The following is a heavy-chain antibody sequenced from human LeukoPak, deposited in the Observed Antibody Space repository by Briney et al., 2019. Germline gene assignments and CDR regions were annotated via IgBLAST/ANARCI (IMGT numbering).Heavy chain of an antibody. J-gene: IGHJ6*02. D-gene: IGHD3-22*01. Sequence: GGSLRLSCAASGVTFSSYAMHWVRQAPGKGLEWVGVISNDGSNKYYADSVKGRFTTSRDNSKNTLYLQKNSLRTEDTAVYYCARLESSSGALGMDVWGQGTTVTVSS. V-gene: IGHV3-30*04. CDR1: GVTFSSYA. CDR3: ARLESSSGALGMDV. CDR2: ISNDGSNK.